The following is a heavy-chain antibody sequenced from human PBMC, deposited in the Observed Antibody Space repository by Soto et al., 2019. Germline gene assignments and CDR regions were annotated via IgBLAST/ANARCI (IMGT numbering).Heavy chain of an antibody. D-gene: IGHD3-9*01. CDR1: GFTFSSYW. J-gene: IGHJ4*02. Sequence: EVQLVESGGGLVQPGGSLRLSCAASGFTFSSYWMSCVRQAPGKGLEWVANIKQDGSEKYYVDSVKGRFTISRDNAKNSLYLQMNSLRAEDTAVYYCAGSVGLFTHFDYGGQGTLVTVSS. V-gene: IGHV3-7*05. CDR3: AGSVGLFTHFDY. CDR2: IKQDGSEK.